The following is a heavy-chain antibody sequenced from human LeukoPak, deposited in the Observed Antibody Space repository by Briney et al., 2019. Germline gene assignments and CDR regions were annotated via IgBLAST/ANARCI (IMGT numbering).Heavy chain of an antibody. CDR3: ARDSPVQQQLDNYYYYGMDV. V-gene: IGHV4-39*07. D-gene: IGHD6-13*01. CDR2: IYYSGST. Sequence: SETLSLTCTVSGGSISSSSYYWGWIRQPPGMGLEWIGSIYYSGSTYYNPSLKSRVTISVDTSKNQFSLKLSSVTAADTAVYYCARDSPVQQQLDNYYYYGMDVWGQGTTVTVSS. J-gene: IGHJ6*02. CDR1: GGSISSSSYY.